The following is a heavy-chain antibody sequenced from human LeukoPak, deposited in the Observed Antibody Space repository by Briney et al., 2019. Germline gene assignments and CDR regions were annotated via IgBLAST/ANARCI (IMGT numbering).Heavy chain of an antibody. V-gene: IGHV3-48*01. CDR1: GFTFSSCS. Sequence: GGSLRLSCAASGFTFSSCSMNWVRQAPGKGLEWVSYISSSSSTIYYADSVKGRFTISRDNAKNSLYLQMNSLRAEDTAVYYCARDGIAAAGARYYYYYYMDAWGKGTTVTVSS. J-gene: IGHJ6*03. CDR3: ARDGIAAAGARYYYYYYMDA. CDR2: ISSSSSTI. D-gene: IGHD6-13*01.